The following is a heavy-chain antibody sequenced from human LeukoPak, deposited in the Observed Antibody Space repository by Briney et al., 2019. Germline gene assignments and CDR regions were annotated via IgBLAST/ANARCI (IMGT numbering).Heavy chain of an antibody. Sequence: PGGSLRLSCAASGFTFSSYGMHWVRQAPGKGLEWVAVISYDGSNKYYADSVKGRFTISRDNSKNTLYLQMNSLRAEDTAVYYCAKDGHRPYYYDSSGHADRGYFDYWGQGTLVTVSS. J-gene: IGHJ4*02. CDR2: ISYDGSNK. D-gene: IGHD3-22*01. CDR1: GFTFSSYG. CDR3: AKDGHRPYYYDSSGHADRGYFDY. V-gene: IGHV3-30*18.